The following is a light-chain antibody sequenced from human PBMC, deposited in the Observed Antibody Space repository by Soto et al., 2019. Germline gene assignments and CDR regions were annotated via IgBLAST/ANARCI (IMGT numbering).Light chain of an antibody. CDR1: HNLGSGY. CDR2: AAS. V-gene: IGKV3-20*01. CDR3: QQYGRSPLT. J-gene: IGKJ5*01. Sequence: EIVLTQSPGTLSLSPGDRATLSCRASHNLGSGYLAWYQQKPGQAPRILIYAASSRATGIPDRFSGSGSGTDFSLTISRLEPEDFAVYFCQQYGRSPLTFGQGTRLENK.